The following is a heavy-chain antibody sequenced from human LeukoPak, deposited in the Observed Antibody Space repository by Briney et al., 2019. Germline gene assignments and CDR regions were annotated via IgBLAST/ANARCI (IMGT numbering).Heavy chain of an antibody. D-gene: IGHD6-19*01. V-gene: IGHV1-46*01. CDR1: GYTSTSYY. J-gene: IGHJ4*02. CDR2: INPSGGST. CDR3: ARDSIPVAGTFDY. Sequence: ASVKVSCKASGYTSTSYYMHWVRQAPGQGLEWMGIINPSGGSTSYAQNFQGRVTITRDTSTSTVYMELSSPRSEDTAVYYCARDSIPVAGTFDYWGQGTLVTVSS.